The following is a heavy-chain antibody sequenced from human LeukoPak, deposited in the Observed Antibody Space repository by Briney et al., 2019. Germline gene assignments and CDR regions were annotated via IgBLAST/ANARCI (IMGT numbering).Heavy chain of an antibody. Sequence: SETLSLTCTVSGGSISSSSYYWGWIRQPPGKGLEWIGSIYYSGSTYYNPSLKSRVTISVDTSKNQFSLKLSSVTAADTAVYYCARHRTYYYDSSGFSNPCDIWGQATMVTVSS. D-gene: IGHD3-22*01. CDR3: ARHRTYYYDSSGFSNPCDI. CDR2: IYYSGST. J-gene: IGHJ3*02. CDR1: GGSISSSSYY. V-gene: IGHV4-39*01.